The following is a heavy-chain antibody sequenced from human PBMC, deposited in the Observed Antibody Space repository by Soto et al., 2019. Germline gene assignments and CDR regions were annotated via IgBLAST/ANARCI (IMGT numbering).Heavy chain of an antibody. CDR1: GFTFSSYG. Sequence: QVQLVESGGGVVQPGRSLRLSCAASGFTFSSYGMHWVRQAPGKGLEWVAVISYDGSNKYYADSVKGRFTISRDNSKNTLYLQMNSLRAEDTAVYYCAKEVYCSSTSCYGYYYYYGMDVWGQGTTVTVSS. D-gene: IGHD2-2*01. J-gene: IGHJ6*02. V-gene: IGHV3-30*18. CDR3: AKEVYCSSTSCYGYYYYYGMDV. CDR2: ISYDGSNK.